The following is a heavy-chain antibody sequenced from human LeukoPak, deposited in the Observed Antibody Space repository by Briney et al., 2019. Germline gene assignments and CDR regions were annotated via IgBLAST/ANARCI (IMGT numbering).Heavy chain of an antibody. CDR1: GFTFDDYA. Sequence: GGSLRLSCAASGFTFDDYAMHWVRQAPGKGLEWVSGISWNSGSIGYADSVKGRFTISRDNSKNTLYLQMNSLRAEDTAVYYCARYSGSFLREDAFDIWGQGTMVTVSS. CDR2: ISWNSGSI. CDR3: ARYSGSFLREDAFDI. V-gene: IGHV3-9*01. J-gene: IGHJ3*02. D-gene: IGHD1-26*01.